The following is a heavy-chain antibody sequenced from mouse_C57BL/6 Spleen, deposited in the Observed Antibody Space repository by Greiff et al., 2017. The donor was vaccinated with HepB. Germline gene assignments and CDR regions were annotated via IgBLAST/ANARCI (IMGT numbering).Heavy chain of an antibody. CDR2: IYPGDGDT. CDR1: GYAFSSSW. J-gene: IGHJ3*01. CDR3: ARQTYDAAWFAY. Sequence: QVQLQQSGPELVKPGASVKISCKASGYAFSSSWMNWVKQRPGKGLEWIGRIYPGDGDTNYNGKFKGKATLTADKSSSTAYMQLSSLTSEDSAVYFWARQTYDAAWFAYWGQGTLVTVSA. V-gene: IGHV1-82*01. D-gene: IGHD2-3*01.